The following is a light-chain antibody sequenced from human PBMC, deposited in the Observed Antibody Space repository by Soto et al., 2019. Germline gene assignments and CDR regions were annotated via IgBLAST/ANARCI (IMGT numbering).Light chain of an antibody. V-gene: IGKV3-11*01. CDR3: QQRSDWPS. CDR2: GAS. CDR1: ENVRTF. Sequence: EVVLTQSPATLSLSPGERATLSCRASENVRTFVDWYQQKPGQAPRLLIYGASNRATGIPARFSGSGSGTDFTLTISNLESEDFAVYYCQQRSDWPSFGQGTRLEIK. J-gene: IGKJ5*01.